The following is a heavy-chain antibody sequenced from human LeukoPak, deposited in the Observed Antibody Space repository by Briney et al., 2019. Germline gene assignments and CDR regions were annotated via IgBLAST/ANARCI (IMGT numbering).Heavy chain of an antibody. D-gene: IGHD3-3*01. V-gene: IGHV3-49*04. CDR3: TRVYYFWSGYGHFGY. J-gene: IGHJ4*02. CDR2: IRSKAYGGTT. Sequence: GGSLSLSWTASGFTFGDYAMSWVRQAPGKGLEWVGFIRSKAYGGTTEYAASVKGRFTISRDDSKSIAYLQMNSLKTEDTAVYYCTRVYYFWSGYGHFGYWGQGTLVTVSS. CDR1: GFTFGDYA.